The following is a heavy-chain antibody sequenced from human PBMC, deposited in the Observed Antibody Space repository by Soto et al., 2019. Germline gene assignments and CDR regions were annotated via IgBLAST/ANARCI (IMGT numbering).Heavy chain of an antibody. J-gene: IGHJ3*02. D-gene: IGHD3-3*01. Sequence: GGPVKGSCKASGGTLSSYTIRWGGQAPGQGLEWMGRIIPILGIANYAQKFQGRVTITAGKSTSTAYMELSSLRSEDTAVYYCARYFWSGYAGAFDIWGQGTMVTVSS. CDR1: GGTLSSYT. CDR3: ARYFWSGYAGAFDI. V-gene: IGHV1-69*02. CDR2: IIPILGIA.